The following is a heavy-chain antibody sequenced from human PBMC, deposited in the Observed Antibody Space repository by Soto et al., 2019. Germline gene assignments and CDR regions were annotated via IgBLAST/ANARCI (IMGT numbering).Heavy chain of an antibody. V-gene: IGHV3-9*01. CDR3: AKGASTTVSAFNDF. D-gene: IGHD4-17*01. CDR1: GFTFDDYA. Sequence: PGGSLRLSCAASGFTFDDYAMHWVRQGPGKGLEWVSSISWNSGNLGYADSVKGRFTISRDNAKNSLYLQMNSLRGEDTTLYNWAKGASTTVSAFNDFGGQGTLATVSS. CDR2: ISWNSGNL. J-gene: IGHJ4*02.